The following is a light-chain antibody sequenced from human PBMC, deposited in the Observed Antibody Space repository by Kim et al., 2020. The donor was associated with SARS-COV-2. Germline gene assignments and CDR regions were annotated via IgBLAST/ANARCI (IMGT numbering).Light chain of an antibody. J-gene: IGLJ3*02. CDR1: SSNIGSNY. CDR3: VAWDDSLSGRV. Sequence: GQKVTISCSGSSSNIGSNYVYWYQQLPGTAPKLLIYTNDQRPSGVPDRFSGSKSGTSASLAISGLRSEDEAAYYCVAWDDSLSGRVFGGGTQLTVL. V-gene: IGLV1-47*01. CDR2: TND.